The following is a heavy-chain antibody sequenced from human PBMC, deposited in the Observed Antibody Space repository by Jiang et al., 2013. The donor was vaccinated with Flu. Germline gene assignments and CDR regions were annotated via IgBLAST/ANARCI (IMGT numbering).Heavy chain of an antibody. Sequence: YTTSLKTRLTISKDTSKNQVVLTMTKMEPADTATYYCARITTLHCGGGGDSWGQGTLVTVSS. D-gene: IGHD2-21*01. J-gene: IGHJ4*02. V-gene: IGHV2-70*01. CDR3: ARITTLHCGGGGDS.